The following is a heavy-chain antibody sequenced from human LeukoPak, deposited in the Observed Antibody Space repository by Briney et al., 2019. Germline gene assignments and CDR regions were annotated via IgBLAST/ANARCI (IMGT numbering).Heavy chain of an antibody. Sequence: GGTLRLSCAASGFTFSSYGMSWVRQAPGKGLEWVSAISGSGGSTYYADSVKGRFTISRDNAKNSLYLQMNSLRAEDTAVYYCARPSGKSYYYFDYWGQGALVTVSS. J-gene: IGHJ4*02. CDR3: ARPSGKSYYYFDY. V-gene: IGHV3-23*01. D-gene: IGHD3-10*01. CDR2: ISGSGGST. CDR1: GFTFSSYG.